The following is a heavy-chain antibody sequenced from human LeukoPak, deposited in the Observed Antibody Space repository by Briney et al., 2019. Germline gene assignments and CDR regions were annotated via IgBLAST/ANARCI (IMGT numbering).Heavy chain of an antibody. CDR1: GFTFSSYG. CDR2: ISASGSNT. D-gene: IGHD1-26*01. Sequence: GGSLRLSCAASGFTFSSYGMSWVRQAPGEGLKWVSIISASGSNTIYADSVKGRFTISRDNSNNTLYLQMNSLRAEDTAVYYCAKGASGSHYYSFDYWGQGTLVTVSS. V-gene: IGHV3-23*01. CDR3: AKGASGSHYYSFDY. J-gene: IGHJ4*02.